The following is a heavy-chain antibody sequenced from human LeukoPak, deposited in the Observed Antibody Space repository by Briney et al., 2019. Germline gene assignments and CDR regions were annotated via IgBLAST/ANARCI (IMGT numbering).Heavy chain of an antibody. J-gene: IGHJ5*02. CDR2: IYYSGST. Sequence: SETQSLTCTVSGGSISSYYWSWIRQPPGKGLEWIGYIYYSGSTNYNPSLKSRVTISVDTSKNQFSLKLSSVTAADTAVYYCARERSRDWFDPWGQGTLVTVSS. V-gene: IGHV4-59*01. D-gene: IGHD5-24*01. CDR1: GGSISSYY. CDR3: ARERSRDWFDP.